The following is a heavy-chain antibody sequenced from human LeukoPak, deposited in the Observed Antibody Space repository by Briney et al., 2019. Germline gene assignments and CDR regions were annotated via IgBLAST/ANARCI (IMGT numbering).Heavy chain of an antibody. V-gene: IGHV3-30*03. CDR2: ISYDGRNK. CDR1: GFPFSSYW. J-gene: IGHJ4*02. CDR3: ARDRGRVNHFDY. Sequence: GGSLRLSCVASGFPFSSYWMTWVRQAPGKGLEWVAVISYDGRNKYYADSVKGRFTISRDSSKNMVYLQMSGLRPEDTAVYYCARDRGRVNHFDYWGQGTLVTVSS. D-gene: IGHD3-10*01.